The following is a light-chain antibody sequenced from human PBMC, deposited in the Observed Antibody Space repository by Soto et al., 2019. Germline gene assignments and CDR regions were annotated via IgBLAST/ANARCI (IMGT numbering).Light chain of an antibody. Sequence: EIVLTQSPGTLSLSPGERATLSCGASQSVDNNYLAWYQQKPGLAPSLLIYDASTRATGIPDRFSASGSGTDFTLTISRLEPAEFAVYYCQQYGRSPNTFGQGTRLEIK. CDR1: QSVDNNY. J-gene: IGKJ5*01. V-gene: IGKV3D-20*01. CDR3: QQYGRSPNT. CDR2: DAS.